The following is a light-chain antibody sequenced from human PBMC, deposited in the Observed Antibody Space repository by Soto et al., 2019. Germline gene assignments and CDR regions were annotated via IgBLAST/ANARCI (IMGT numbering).Light chain of an antibody. Sequence: IVMTQSPATLSVSPGEGVTLSCRASQRVDNNLAWYQQKPGQAPRLLIYGASTRATGIPGTFSGSGSGTEFTLTISSLQSEDFAVYYCQQYNNWPRTFGQGTTVEIK. CDR2: GAS. V-gene: IGKV3-15*01. CDR3: QQYNNWPRT. CDR1: QRVDNN. J-gene: IGKJ1*01.